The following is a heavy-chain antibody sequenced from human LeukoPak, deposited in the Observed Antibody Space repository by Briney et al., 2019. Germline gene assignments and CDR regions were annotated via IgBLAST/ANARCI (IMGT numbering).Heavy chain of an antibody. J-gene: IGHJ5*02. CDR2: NYYTGST. CDR1: GGSIISTDDY. Sequence: SETLSVTCTVSGGSIISTDDYWGWIRQPPGKGPEWIGSNYYTGSTCHNPSLKSRVTISEDPSKNQFSLKLSSVTAADTAVYYCARDDSSGPAGYNWFDPWGQGTLVTVSS. D-gene: IGHD3-22*01. V-gene: IGHV4-39*07. CDR3: ARDDSSGPAGYNWFDP.